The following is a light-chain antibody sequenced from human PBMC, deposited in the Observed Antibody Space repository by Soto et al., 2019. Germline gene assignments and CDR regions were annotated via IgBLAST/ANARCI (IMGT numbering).Light chain of an antibody. CDR1: QSIGTY. CDR2: AAS. V-gene: IGKV1-39*01. J-gene: IGKJ2*01. Sequence: DAQMTQSPSSLSASVGDSVTITCRASQSIGTYLDWYQHKPGKVPKLLIYAASSLQSGVPSRFSGSGSGTDFTLTISSLQPEDFATYYCQESHSTFGQGTKLEIK. CDR3: QESHST.